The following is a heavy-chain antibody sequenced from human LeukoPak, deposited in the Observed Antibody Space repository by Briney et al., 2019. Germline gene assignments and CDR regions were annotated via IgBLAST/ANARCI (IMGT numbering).Heavy chain of an antibody. D-gene: IGHD2-15*01. J-gene: IGHJ5*02. V-gene: IGHV5-51*01. Sequence: GESLEISCQGSGCIFSSYWIAWVRQLPEKGLEWMGIIHPGDSDTRYSPSFQGQVTISADKSISTAYLQWSSLKASDTAMYYCARLYCSGGSCFDPWGQGTLVTVSS. CDR2: IHPGDSDT. CDR1: GCIFSSYW. CDR3: ARLYCSGGSCFDP.